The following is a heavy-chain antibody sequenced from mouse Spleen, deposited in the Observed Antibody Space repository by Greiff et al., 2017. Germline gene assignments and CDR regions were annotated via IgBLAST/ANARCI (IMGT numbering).Heavy chain of an antibody. CDR1: GYSITSGYY. CDR3: ARGAYYYGSSPIFDY. J-gene: IGHJ2*01. D-gene: IGHD1-1*01. CDR2: ISYDGSN. V-gene: IGHV3-6*01. Sequence: EVKLEESGPGLVKPSQSLSLTCSVTGYSITSGYYWNWIRQFPGNKLEWMGYISYDGSNNYNPSLKNRISITRDTSKNQFFLKLNSVTTEDTATYYCARGAYYYGSSPIFDYWGQGTTLTVSS.